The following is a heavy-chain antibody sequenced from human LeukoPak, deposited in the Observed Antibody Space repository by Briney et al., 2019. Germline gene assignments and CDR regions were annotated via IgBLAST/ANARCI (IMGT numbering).Heavy chain of an antibody. J-gene: IGHJ4*02. D-gene: IGHD2-2*01. CDR2: ISAYNGNA. CDR3: ARGYCSSTSCYDDY. CDR1: GYTFTSYG. Sequence: GASVKVSCKASGYTFTSYGISWVRQAPGQGLEWMGWISAYNGNANYAQKLQGRVTMTTDTSTSTAYMELRSLRSDDTAVYYCARGYCSSTSCYDDYWGQGTLVTVSS. V-gene: IGHV1-18*01.